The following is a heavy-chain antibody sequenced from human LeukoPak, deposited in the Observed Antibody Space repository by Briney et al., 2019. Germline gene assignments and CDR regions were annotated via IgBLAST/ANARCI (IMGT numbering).Heavy chain of an antibody. J-gene: IGHJ4*02. D-gene: IGHD1-26*01. V-gene: IGHV1-24*01. Sequence: ASVKVSCKVSGYSLKTLSMHWVRQVPGKGLEWMGSFDPEDGQRIYAQKFQGRVSMTEDTSRDIAYMDLSSLRSEDTAVYYCATVSWAVSGAFDYWGQGTPVTVSS. CDR3: ATVSWAVSGAFDY. CDR2: FDPEDGQR. CDR1: GYSLKTLS.